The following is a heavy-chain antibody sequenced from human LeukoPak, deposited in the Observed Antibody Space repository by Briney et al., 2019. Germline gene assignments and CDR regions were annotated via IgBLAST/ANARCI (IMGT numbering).Heavy chain of an antibody. V-gene: IGHV4-39*01. Sequence: SETLSLTCTVSGASIISSSYYWVWIRQPPGKGLEWIGTFYYSGSTYYKPSLKNRVTISVDTRKKQISLKLSSVTAADTAVYYCARITRGYSYGLLPYWGQGTLVTVSS. J-gene: IGHJ4*02. CDR3: ARITRGYSYGLLPY. D-gene: IGHD5-18*01. CDR2: FYYSGST. CDR1: GASIISSSYY.